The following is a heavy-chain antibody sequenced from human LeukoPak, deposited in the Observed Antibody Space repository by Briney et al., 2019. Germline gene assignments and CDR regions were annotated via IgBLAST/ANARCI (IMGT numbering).Heavy chain of an antibody. CDR2: INHSGST. CDR3: ARVTYYYGSGSFNWFDP. Sequence: SETLSLTCAVYGGSFSGYYWSWIRQPPGKGLEWIGEINHSGSTNYNPSLKSRVTISVDTSKNQFSLKLSSVTAADTAVYYCARVTYYYGSGSFNWFDPWGQGTLVTVSS. J-gene: IGHJ5*02. D-gene: IGHD3-10*01. V-gene: IGHV4-34*01. CDR1: GGSFSGYY.